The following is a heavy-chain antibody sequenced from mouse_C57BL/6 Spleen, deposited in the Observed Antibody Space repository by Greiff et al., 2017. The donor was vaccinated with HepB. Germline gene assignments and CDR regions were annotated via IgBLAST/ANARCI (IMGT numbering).Heavy chain of an antibody. V-gene: IGHV2-2*01. CDR1: GFSLTSYG. CDR3: ARQDSAYYSNHYAMDY. Sequence: QVQLKESGPGLVQPSQSLSITCTVSGFSLTSYGVHWVRQSPGKGLEWLGVIWSGGSTDYNAAFISRLSISKDNSKSQVFFKMNSLQADDTAIYYCARQDSAYYSNHYAMDYWGQGTSVTVSS. J-gene: IGHJ4*01. D-gene: IGHD2-5*01. CDR2: IWSGGST.